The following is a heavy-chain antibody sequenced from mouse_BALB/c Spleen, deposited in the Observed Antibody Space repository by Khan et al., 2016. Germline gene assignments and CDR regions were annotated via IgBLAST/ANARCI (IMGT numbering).Heavy chain of an antibody. D-gene: IGHD1-1*01. CDR1: GYTFTSYW. Sequence: DLVKPGASVKLSCKASGYTFTSYWINWIKQRPGQGLEWIGRIAPGSGSTYYNEMFKGKATLTVDTSSSTAYIQLSSLSSDDSAVYCCSRGGTVPLLDYWGQGTSVTVSS. CDR2: IAPGSGST. V-gene: IGHV1S41*01. J-gene: IGHJ4*01. CDR3: SRGGTVPLLDY.